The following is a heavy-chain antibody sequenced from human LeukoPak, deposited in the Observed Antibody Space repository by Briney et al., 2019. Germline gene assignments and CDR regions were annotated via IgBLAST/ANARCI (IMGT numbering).Heavy chain of an antibody. V-gene: IGHV1-69*04. CDR1: GGTFSSYA. D-gene: IGHD2-2*01. CDR3: ARGAERYCSSTSCPSPFDI. Sequence: SVKVSCKASGGTFSSYAISWVRQAPGQGLEWMGRIIPILGIANYAQKFQGRVTITADKSTSTAYMELSSLRSEDTAVYYCARGAERYCSSTSCPSPFDIWGQGTMVTVSS. CDR2: IIPILGIA. J-gene: IGHJ3*02.